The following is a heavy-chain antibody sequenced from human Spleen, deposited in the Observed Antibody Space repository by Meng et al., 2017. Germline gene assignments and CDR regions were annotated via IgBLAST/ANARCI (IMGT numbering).Heavy chain of an antibody. CDR1: VGSVSDDS. V-gene: IGHV4-34*01. Sequence: QGQLLPSCAELFQPSRSLSLPCVVSVGSVSDDSVSWIRQPPGKGLEWIGEINHSGSTNSNPSLASRATISVDTSQNNLSLKLSSVTAAYSAVYYCARGPTTMAHDFGYWGQGTLVTVSS. CDR2: INHSGST. D-gene: IGHD4-11*01. J-gene: IGHJ4*02. CDR3: ARGPTTMAHDFGY.